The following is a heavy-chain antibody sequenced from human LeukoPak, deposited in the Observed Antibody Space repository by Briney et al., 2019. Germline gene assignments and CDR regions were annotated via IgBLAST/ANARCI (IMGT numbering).Heavy chain of an antibody. J-gene: IGHJ3*01. V-gene: IGHV1-46*01. Sequence: ASVKVSCKASGYTFTSHYMHWVRQAPGQGLEWMGVINPSGGGANYGQTFQGRVTMTRDTSTSTVYMELSSLRSEDSAVYYCARDERMTLYAFDFWGQGTMVTVSS. CDR1: GYTFTSHY. CDR2: INPSGGGA. CDR3: ARDERMTLYAFDF. D-gene: IGHD2-21*02.